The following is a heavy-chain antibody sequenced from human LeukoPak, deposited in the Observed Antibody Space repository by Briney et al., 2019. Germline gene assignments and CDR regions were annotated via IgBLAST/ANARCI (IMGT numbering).Heavy chain of an antibody. D-gene: IGHD6-6*01. CDR3: ARDQGGVLGQLVAY. CDR2: INWNGGST. CDR1: GFTFDDYG. J-gene: IGHJ4*02. Sequence: PGGSLRLSCAASGFTFDDYGMSWVRQAPGKGLEWVSGINWNGGSTGYADSVKGRFTISRDNAKNSLYLQMNSLRAEDTALYYCARDQGGVLGQLVAYWSQGTLVTVSS. V-gene: IGHV3-20*04.